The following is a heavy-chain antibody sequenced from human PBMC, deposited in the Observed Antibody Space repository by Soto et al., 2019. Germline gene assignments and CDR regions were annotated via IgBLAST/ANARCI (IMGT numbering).Heavy chain of an antibody. CDR1: GGSFSGYY. Sequence: SETLSLTCAVYGGSFSGYYWSWIRQPPGKGLEWIGEINHSGSTNYNPSLKSRVTISVDTSKNQFSLKLSSVTAADTAVYYCARQSITMVRGVITRWGQGTLVTVSS. CDR2: INHSGST. D-gene: IGHD3-10*01. J-gene: IGHJ4*02. V-gene: IGHV4-34*01. CDR3: ARQSITMVRGVITR.